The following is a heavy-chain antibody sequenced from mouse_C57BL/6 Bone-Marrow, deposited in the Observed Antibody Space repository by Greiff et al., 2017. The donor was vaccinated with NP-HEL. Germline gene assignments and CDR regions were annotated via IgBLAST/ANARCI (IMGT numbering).Heavy chain of an antibody. CDR1: GFTFSDFY. V-gene: IGHV7-1*01. Sequence: EVKLVESGGGLVQSGRSLRLSCATSGFTFSDFYMEWVRQAPGKGLEWIAASRNKANDYTTEYSASVKGRFIVSRDTSQSILYLQMNALRAEDTAIYYCARDGGGNAFAYWGQGTLVTVSA. D-gene: IGHD2-1*01. J-gene: IGHJ3*01. CDR2: SRNKANDYTT. CDR3: ARDGGGNAFAY.